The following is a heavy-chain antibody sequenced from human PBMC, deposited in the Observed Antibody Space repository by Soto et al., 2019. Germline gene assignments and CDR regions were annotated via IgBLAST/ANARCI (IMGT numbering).Heavy chain of an antibody. CDR1: GFSLTTSGVG. J-gene: IGHJ4*02. Sequence: QITLKESGPTLVKPTQTLMLTCTVSGFSLTTSGVGGGWIRQPPGKAPEWLALIYWDGIERYSPSLRSRLTITMDTSKNQVVLTMTTMDPVDTATYYCAHSPCSGGTCYLFDHWGQGTPVIVSS. CDR3: AHSPCSGGTCYLFDH. V-gene: IGHV2-5*02. CDR2: IYWDGIE. D-gene: IGHD2-15*01.